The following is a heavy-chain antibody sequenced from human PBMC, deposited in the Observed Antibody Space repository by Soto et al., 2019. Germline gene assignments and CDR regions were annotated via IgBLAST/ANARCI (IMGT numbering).Heavy chain of an antibody. CDR3: ATSYGSGYWAFDY. CDR2: INPILSMS. V-gene: IGHV1-69*02. Sequence: QVQLVQSGAEVKKPGSSVKVSCKASGDTFSFYTINWVRQAPGLGLEWVGRINPILSMSNYAQKFQGRVTLTADKSTSTAYMELRSLRSEDTAMYYCATSYGSGYWAFDYWGQGALVTVSS. D-gene: IGHD3-10*01. CDR1: GDTFSFYT. J-gene: IGHJ4*02.